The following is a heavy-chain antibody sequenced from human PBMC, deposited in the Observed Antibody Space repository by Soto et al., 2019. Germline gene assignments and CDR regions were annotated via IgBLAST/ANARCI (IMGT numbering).Heavy chain of an antibody. CDR3: AREGGDSSG. V-gene: IGHV3-7*01. Sequence: GGSLRLSCAASRFTFSSYWMSWVRQAPGKGLEWVANIKQDGSEKYYVDSVKGRFTISRDNAKNSLYLQMNSLRAEDTAVYYCAREGGDSSGWGQGTLVTVSS. J-gene: IGHJ1*01. D-gene: IGHD6-19*01. CDR2: IKQDGSEK. CDR1: RFTFSSYW.